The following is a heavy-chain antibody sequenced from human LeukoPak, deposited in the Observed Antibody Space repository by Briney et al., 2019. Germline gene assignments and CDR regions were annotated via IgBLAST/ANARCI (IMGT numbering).Heavy chain of an antibody. CDR1: GFTFSIYA. CDR3: AKDDAWGRYKD. CDR2: ITGSGGTI. V-gene: IGHV3-23*01. Sequence: GGSLRLSCATAGFTFSIYAMAWIRRAPGEGLEWVSTITGSGGTIYYADSVTGRFTISSDNSKNTASLQINSLRGEDTAVYYCAKDDAWGRYKDWGQGTLVTVSS. J-gene: IGHJ1*01. D-gene: IGHD3-16*01.